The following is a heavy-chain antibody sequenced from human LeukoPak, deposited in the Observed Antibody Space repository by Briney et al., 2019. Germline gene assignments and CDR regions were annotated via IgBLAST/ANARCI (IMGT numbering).Heavy chain of an antibody. D-gene: IGHD5-18*01. CDR1: GYSISSGYY. CDR2: IYHSGST. Sequence: SETLSLTCTVSGYSISSGYYWGWIRQPPGKGLEWIGSIYHSGSTYYNPSLKSRVTISVDTSKNQFSLKLNSVTAADTAVYFCARTTEGGYTYDYFYYYYMDVWGKGTTVTISS. V-gene: IGHV4-38-2*02. J-gene: IGHJ6*03. CDR3: ARTTEGGYTYDYFYYYYMDV.